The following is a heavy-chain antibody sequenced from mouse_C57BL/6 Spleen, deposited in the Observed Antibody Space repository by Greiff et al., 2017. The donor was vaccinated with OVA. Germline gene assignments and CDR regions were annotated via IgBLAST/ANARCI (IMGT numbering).Heavy chain of an antibody. D-gene: IGHD1-1*01. CDR1: GFTFSDYG. V-gene: IGHV5-17*01. CDR2: ISSGSSTI. Sequence: EVKVVESGGGLVKPGGSLKLSCAASGFTFSDYGMHWVRQAPEKGLEWVAYISSGSSTIYYADTVKGRFTISRDNAKNTLFLQMTSLRSEDTAMYYCARGLSSDYWGQGTTLTVSS. J-gene: IGHJ2*01. CDR3: ARGLSSDY.